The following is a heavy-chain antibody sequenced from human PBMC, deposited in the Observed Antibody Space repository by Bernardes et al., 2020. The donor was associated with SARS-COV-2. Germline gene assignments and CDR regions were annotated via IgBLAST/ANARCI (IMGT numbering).Heavy chain of an antibody. CDR3: ARVPTPDLRGAGTFDY. V-gene: IGHV4-34*01. Sequence: SETLSLTCAVYGESFSGNYWSWIRQLPGQGLEWIGQINKGGSTNSNQSPKSRVIMSVDKSKDKFSLKLNSVTAADTAVYYCARVPTPDLRGAGTFDYWGQGTHVTVSS. CDR1: GESFSGNY. J-gene: IGHJ4*01. D-gene: IGHD6-19*01. CDR2: INKGGST.